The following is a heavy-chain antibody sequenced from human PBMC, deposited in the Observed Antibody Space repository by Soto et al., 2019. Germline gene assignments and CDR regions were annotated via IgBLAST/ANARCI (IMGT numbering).Heavy chain of an antibody. Sequence: QGLLQESGPRLVKASESLSLTCTVSGGPISSYSWSWIRQPPEKGLEWIGYLSYGGPPNYNPSLESRVTRTINTTATQFSLKLESLTAADTAVYYCARGFWATGGGNYYYSMDVWGQGTTVRVS. J-gene: IGHJ6*02. CDR2: LSYGGPP. CDR1: GGPISSYS. D-gene: IGHD2-15*01. V-gene: IGHV4-59*13. CDR3: ARGFWATGGGNYYYSMDV.